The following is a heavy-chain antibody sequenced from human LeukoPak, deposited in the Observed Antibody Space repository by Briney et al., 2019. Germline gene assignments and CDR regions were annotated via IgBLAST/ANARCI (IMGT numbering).Heavy chain of an antibody. V-gene: IGHV1-69*13. Sequence: SVKVSCKASGGTFSSYAISWVRQAPGQGLEWMGGIIPIFGTANYVQKFQGRVTITADESTSTAYMELSSLRSEDTAVYYCASAHDYGDYEYYFDYWGQGTLVTVSS. CDR3: ASAHDYGDYEYYFDY. CDR2: IIPIFGTA. J-gene: IGHJ4*02. D-gene: IGHD4-17*01. CDR1: GGTFSSYA.